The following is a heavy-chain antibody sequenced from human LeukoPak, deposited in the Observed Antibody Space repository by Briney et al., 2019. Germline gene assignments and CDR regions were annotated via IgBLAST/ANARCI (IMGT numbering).Heavy chain of an antibody. CDR2: IRYDVSNK. J-gene: IGHJ4*02. CDR3: AKDSSSSWYFDY. D-gene: IGHD6-13*01. CDR1: GFTFSSYG. V-gene: IGHV3-30*02. Sequence: PGGSLRLSCAASGFTFSSYGMHWGRQAPGKGLWWVAFIRYDVSNKYYADSVKGRFTISRDNSKNTLYLQMNSLRAEDTAVYYCAKDSSSSWYFDYWGQGTLVTVSS.